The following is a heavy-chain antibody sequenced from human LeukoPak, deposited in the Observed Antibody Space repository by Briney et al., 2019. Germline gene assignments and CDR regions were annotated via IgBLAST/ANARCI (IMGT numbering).Heavy chain of an antibody. D-gene: IGHD2-2*01. CDR1: GYTFTVYY. CDR2: INPNSGGT. V-gene: IGHV1-2*02. J-gene: IGHJ5*02. CDR3: ARVLASVPAFYLDP. Sequence: ASVTVSCKASGYTFTVYYMHWVRQAPGQGLEWMGWINPNSGGTNYAQKFQGRVTMTRDTSISTAYMELSRLRSDDTAVYYCARVLASVPAFYLDPWGQGTLVTVSS.